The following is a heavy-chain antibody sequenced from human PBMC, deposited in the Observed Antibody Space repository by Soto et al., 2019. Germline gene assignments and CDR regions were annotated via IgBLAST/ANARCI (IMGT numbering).Heavy chain of an antibody. CDR1: GFTFSDYY. Sequence: NPGGSLRLSCAASGFTFSDYYMSWIRQAPGKGLEWVSYISSSGSTIYYADSVKGRFTISRDNAKNSLYLQMNSLRAEDTAVYYCARDEGYYDSSGYWYPFAGAFDIWGQGTMVTVSS. V-gene: IGHV3-11*01. CDR3: ARDEGYYDSSGYWYPFAGAFDI. J-gene: IGHJ3*02. D-gene: IGHD3-22*01. CDR2: ISSSGSTI.